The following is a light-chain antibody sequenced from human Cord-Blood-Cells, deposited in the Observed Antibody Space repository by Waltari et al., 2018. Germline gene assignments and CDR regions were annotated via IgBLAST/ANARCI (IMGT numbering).Light chain of an antibody. V-gene: IGLV2-14*01. CDR3: SSYTSSSTLEV. Sequence: QSALTQPASVSGSPGQSITISCTGTSSDVGGYNYVSWYPQHPGKAPQPMIYEVSNRPSGVSNRFSGSKSGNTASLTISGLQAEDEADYYCSSYTSSSTLEVFGTGTKVTVL. J-gene: IGLJ1*01. CDR2: EVS. CDR1: SSDVGGYNY.